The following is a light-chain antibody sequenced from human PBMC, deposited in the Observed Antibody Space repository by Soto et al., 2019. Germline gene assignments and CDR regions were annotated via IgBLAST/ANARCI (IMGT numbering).Light chain of an antibody. CDR1: QSLVASDGNTY. Sequence: DVVMTQSPLSLPVTLGQPASISCRSSQSLVASDGNTYLSWFQQRPGQSPRRLIYEVSNRDSGVPDRFSGSRSGTDFTLKISRVEADDVGVYYCMQGTHWPWTFGQGTKVEIK. CDR3: MQGTHWPWT. V-gene: IGKV2-30*01. CDR2: EVS. J-gene: IGKJ1*01.